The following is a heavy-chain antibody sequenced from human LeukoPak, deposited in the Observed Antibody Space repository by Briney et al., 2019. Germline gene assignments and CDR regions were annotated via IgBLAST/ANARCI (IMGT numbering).Heavy chain of an antibody. CDR1: GFTFSSYG. D-gene: IGHD2-2*01. V-gene: IGHV3-33*01. CDR2: IWYDGSNK. J-gene: IGHJ6*04. CDR3: ARAFYCSSTSCFKMGYHGMDV. Sequence: GRSLRLSCAASGFTFSSYGMHRVRQAPGKGLEWVAVIWYDGSNKYYADSVKGRFTISRDNSKNTLYLQMNSLRAEDTAVYYCARAFYCSSTSCFKMGYHGMDVWGKGTTVTVSS.